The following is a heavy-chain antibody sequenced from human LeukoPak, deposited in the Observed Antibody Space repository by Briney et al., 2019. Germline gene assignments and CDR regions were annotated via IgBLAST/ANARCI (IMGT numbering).Heavy chain of an antibody. V-gene: IGHV3-48*01. Sequence: GGSLRLSCAASGFTFSSCSMNWVRQAPGKGLEWVSYISSSSTTIYYADSVKGRFTNSRDNAKNSLYLQMNSLRAEDTAVYYCAKDNEAGYYDSSGYYYGSWFDPWGQGTLVTVSS. CDR1: GFTFSSCS. D-gene: IGHD3-22*01. CDR3: AKDNEAGYYDSSGYYYGSWFDP. CDR2: ISSSSTTI. J-gene: IGHJ5*02.